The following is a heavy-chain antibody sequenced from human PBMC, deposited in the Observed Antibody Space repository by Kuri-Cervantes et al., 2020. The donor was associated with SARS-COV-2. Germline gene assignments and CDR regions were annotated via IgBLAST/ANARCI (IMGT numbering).Heavy chain of an antibody. V-gene: IGHV1-69*08. CDR1: GYTFTGYY. Sequence: KISCKASGYTFTGYYMHWVRQAPGQGLEWMGRIIPILGTANYAQKFQGRVTITADKSTSTAYMELSSLRSEDTAVYYCARDFIAAAGIDYWGQGTLVTVSS. J-gene: IGHJ4*02. D-gene: IGHD6-13*01. CDR3: ARDFIAAAGIDY. CDR2: IIPILGTA.